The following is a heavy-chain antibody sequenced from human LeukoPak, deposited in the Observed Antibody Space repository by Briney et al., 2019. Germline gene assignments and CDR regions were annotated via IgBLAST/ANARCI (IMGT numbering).Heavy chain of an antibody. CDR1: GGSISIGGYY. CDR3: ARDNTYYDILTGYYLRYFDY. V-gene: IGHV4-31*03. CDR2: IYYSGST. J-gene: IGHJ4*02. Sequence: PSETLSLTCTVSGGSISIGGYYWSWIRQHPGKGLEWIGYIYYSGSTYYNPSLKSRVTISVDTSKNQFSLKLSSVTAADTAVYYCARDNTYYDILTGYYLRYFDYWGQGTLVTVSS. D-gene: IGHD3-9*01.